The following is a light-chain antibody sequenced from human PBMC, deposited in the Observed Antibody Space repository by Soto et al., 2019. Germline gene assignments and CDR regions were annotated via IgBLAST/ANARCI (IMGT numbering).Light chain of an antibody. J-gene: IGKJ4*01. Sequence: EILMTQSPATLSVSPGERVTFSCRASRSVSNRLAWYQHKPGQAPRLLISGASTGATGIPPRFSGSGSGTEFTLTVDSLQSEDIAVYYCQQYYNWPVTFGGGTKVDI. V-gene: IGKV3-15*01. CDR3: QQYYNWPVT. CDR1: RSVSNR. CDR2: GAS.